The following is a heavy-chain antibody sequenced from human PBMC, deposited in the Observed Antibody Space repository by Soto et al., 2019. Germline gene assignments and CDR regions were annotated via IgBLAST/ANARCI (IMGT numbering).Heavy chain of an antibody. J-gene: IGHJ4*02. D-gene: IGHD3-9*01. Sequence: QVQLQESGPGLVKPSETLSLNCAVSGDTIPSSRYFWGWVRQPPGKGLEWLGSIHYSGSTYYNPFLKSRVPISLDTSKSQFSPKVTSVTASDTAIYLCARPDLTGTYVFDSWGQGTLVAVSS. CDR3: ARPDLTGTYVFDS. V-gene: IGHV4-39*01. CDR2: IHYSGST. CDR1: GDTIPSSRYF.